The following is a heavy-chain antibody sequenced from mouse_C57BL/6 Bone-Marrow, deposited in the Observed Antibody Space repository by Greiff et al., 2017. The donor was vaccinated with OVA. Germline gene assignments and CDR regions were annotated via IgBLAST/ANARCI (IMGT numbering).Heavy chain of an antibody. CDR1: GYTFTDYY. D-gene: IGHD1-1*01. J-gene: IGHJ3*01. Sequence: VQLQQSGPELVKPGASVKISCKASGYTFTDYYMNWVKQSHGKSLEWIGDINPNNGGTSYNQKFKGKATLTVDKSSSTAYMELRSLTSEDSAVYYCERARYPFAYWGQGTLVTVSA. CDR3: ERARYPFAY. V-gene: IGHV1-26*01. CDR2: INPNNGGT.